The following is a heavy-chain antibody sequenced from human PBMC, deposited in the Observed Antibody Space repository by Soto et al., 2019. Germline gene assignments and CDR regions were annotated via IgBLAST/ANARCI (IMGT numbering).Heavy chain of an antibody. CDR1: GGSFSGYY. J-gene: IGHJ5*02. Sequence: KTSETLSLTCAVYGGSFSGYYWSWIRQPPGKGLEWIGEINHSGSTNYNPSLKSRVTISVDTSKNQFSLKLSSVTAADTAVYYCARGGTYYDFWSGYKKPKNWFDPWGQGTLVTVSS. V-gene: IGHV4-34*01. D-gene: IGHD3-3*01. CDR3: ARGGTYYDFWSGYKKPKNWFDP. CDR2: INHSGST.